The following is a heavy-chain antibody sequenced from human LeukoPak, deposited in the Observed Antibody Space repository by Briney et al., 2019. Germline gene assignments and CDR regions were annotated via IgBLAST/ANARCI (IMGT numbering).Heavy chain of an antibody. Sequence: GGSLRLSCAASGFTFDDYAMHWVRQAPGKGLEWVSGIIWNSDSIGYADSVKGRFTISRDNAKNSLYLQMNSLRAEDTALYYCAKDISVGATPYYFDYWGQGTLVTVSP. V-gene: IGHV3-9*01. D-gene: IGHD1-26*01. CDR2: IIWNSDSI. CDR1: GFTFDDYA. CDR3: AKDISVGATPYYFDY. J-gene: IGHJ4*02.